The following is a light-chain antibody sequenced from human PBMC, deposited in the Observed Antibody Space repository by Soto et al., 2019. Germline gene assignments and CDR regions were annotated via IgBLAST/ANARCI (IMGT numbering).Light chain of an antibody. CDR3: QYCGYLPI. CDR1: ESIDSW. J-gene: IGKJ3*01. Sequence: DIQMTQSPSTLSASVGDRVTITCRASESIDSWLAWHQQKPGRAPKLLISKASSLESGVPSRFSGSGFGTEFTLTISSLQPDDFATYYCQYCGYLPIFGPGTTVDFK. CDR2: KAS. V-gene: IGKV1-5*03.